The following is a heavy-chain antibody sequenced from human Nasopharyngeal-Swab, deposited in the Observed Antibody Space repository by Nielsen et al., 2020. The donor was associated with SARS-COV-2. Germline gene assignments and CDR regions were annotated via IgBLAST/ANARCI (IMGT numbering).Heavy chain of an antibody. J-gene: IGHJ4*02. V-gene: IGHV3-48*01. Sequence: WIRQPPGKGLEWVSYISSSSSTIYYADSMKGRFTISRDNAKNSLYLQMNSLRAEDTAVYYCASDGYSLSYWGQGTLVTVSS. CDR3: ASDGYSLSY. D-gene: IGHD4-11*01. CDR2: ISSSSSTI.